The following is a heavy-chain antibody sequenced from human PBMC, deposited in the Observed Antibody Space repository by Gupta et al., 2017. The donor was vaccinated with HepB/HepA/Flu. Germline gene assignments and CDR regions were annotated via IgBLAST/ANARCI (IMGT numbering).Heavy chain of an antibody. V-gene: IGHV1-2*02. CDR2: INPKSGGA. CDR1: GYTFTGSY. Sequence: QVQLVQSGAEVKKPGASVTVSCKASGYTFTGSYMHWVRQAPGQGLGWMGWINPKSGGAEYAQKFQGRVTMTRDTSTSTAYMELSRLRSVDTAVYYCARSMAAPWAAFDYWGQGTLVTVSS. D-gene: IGHD6-6*01. CDR3: ARSMAAPWAAFDY. J-gene: IGHJ4*02.